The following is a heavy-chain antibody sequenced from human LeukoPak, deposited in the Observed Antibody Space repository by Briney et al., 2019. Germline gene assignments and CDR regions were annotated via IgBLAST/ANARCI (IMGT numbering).Heavy chain of an antibody. J-gene: IGHJ4*02. CDR3: AKEPTVTTPYFDY. D-gene: IGHD4-17*01. V-gene: IGHV3-30-3*01. Sequence: QSGGSLRLSCAASGFTFSSYAMHWVRQAPGKGLEWVAVISYDGSNKYYADSVKGRFTISRDNSKNTLYLQMNSLRAEDTAVYYCAKEPTVTTPYFDYWGQGTLVTVSS. CDR2: ISYDGSNK. CDR1: GFTFSSYA.